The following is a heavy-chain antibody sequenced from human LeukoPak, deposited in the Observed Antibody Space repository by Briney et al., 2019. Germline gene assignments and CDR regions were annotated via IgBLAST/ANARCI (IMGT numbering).Heavy chain of an antibody. CDR3: AREEEQHLVGNSVMDA. CDR1: GFTFSSYS. D-gene: IGHD6-13*01. J-gene: IGHJ6*02. V-gene: IGHV3-21*01. CDR2: ISSSSSSYI. Sequence: GGSLRLSCAASGFTFSSYSMNWVRQAPGKGLEWVSSISSSSSSYIYYADSVKGRFTISRDNAKNSLYLQMNSLRAEDTAVYYCAREEEQHLVGNSVMDAWGQGTTVPVSS.